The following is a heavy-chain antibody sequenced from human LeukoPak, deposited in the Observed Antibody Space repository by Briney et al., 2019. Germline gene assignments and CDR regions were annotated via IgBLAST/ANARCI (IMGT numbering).Heavy chain of an antibody. CDR2: ISSSSSYI. CDR1: GFTFSSYS. CDR3: ARVKEDVLRFLEWSKSSFDY. V-gene: IGHV3-21*01. Sequence: PGGSLRLSCAASGFTFSSYSMNWVRQAPGKGLEWVSSISSSSSYIYYADSVKGRFTISRDNAKNSLYLQMNSLRAEDTAVYYCARVKEDVLRFLEWSKSSFDYWGQGTLVTVSS. D-gene: IGHD3-3*01. J-gene: IGHJ4*02.